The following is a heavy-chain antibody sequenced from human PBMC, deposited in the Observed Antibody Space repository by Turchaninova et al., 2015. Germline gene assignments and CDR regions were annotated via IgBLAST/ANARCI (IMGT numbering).Heavy chain of an antibody. CDR3: ARGLDRIKLGY. D-gene: IGHD5-18*01. J-gene: IGHJ4*02. CDR2: ISDDEGT. V-gene: IGHV4-34*01. Sequence: QVQLQQWGAGLLKPSETLSLTCAAYGGSFRESHWNWIRQPPGKGVEWIGEISDDEGTNYNSALKSRATISVDTSKNQFSLNLMSVTAADTAVYYCARGLDRIKLGYWGQGTLVTVSS. CDR1: GGSFRESH.